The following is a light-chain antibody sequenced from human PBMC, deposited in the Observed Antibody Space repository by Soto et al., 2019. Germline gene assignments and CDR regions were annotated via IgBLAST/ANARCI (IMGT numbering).Light chain of an antibody. CDR3: QQYNNWPPWT. J-gene: IGKJ1*01. CDR1: QSVSSN. Sequence: EIVVTQSASTLSVSPGERATLSCRAGQSVSSNLAWYQQKPGQAPRLLIYGASTRATGIPARFSGSGSGTEFTLTISSLQSEDFAVYYCQQYNNWPPWTFAQGTKV. CDR2: GAS. V-gene: IGKV3-15*01.